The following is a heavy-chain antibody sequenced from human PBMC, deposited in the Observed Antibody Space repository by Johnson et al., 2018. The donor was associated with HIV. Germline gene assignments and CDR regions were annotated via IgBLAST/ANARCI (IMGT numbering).Heavy chain of an antibody. CDR1: GFTFSSYA. J-gene: IGHJ3*02. CDR3: ARDSSNSFRFEMYAFDI. CDR2: MSFDGNNR. Sequence: VQLVESGGGVVQPGRSLRLSCAASGFTFSSYAMHWVRQAPGKGLEWVAVMSFDGNNRYYADSVKGRFTIYRDNSKNTLYLQMNSLRPEDTAVYYCARDSSNSFRFEMYAFDIWGQGTMVTVSS. V-gene: IGHV3-30-3*01. D-gene: IGHD6-6*01.